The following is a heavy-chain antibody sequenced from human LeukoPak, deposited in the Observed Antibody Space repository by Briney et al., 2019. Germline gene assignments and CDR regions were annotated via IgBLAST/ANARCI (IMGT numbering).Heavy chain of an antibody. J-gene: IGHJ2*01. CDR3: AKLGEFATFGNNLDCYFDV. V-gene: IGHV3-33*06. Sequence: GRSLRLSCAASGFTFSSYGIHWVRQAPGKGLEWLAVIWFDGTETHYGDAVQGRFTISRDNTNNTVYLRMDRLRSKDTGVYYCAKLGEFATFGNNLDCYFDVWGRGTLVTVSS. CDR2: IWFDGTET. D-gene: IGHD3-16*01. CDR1: GFTFSSYG.